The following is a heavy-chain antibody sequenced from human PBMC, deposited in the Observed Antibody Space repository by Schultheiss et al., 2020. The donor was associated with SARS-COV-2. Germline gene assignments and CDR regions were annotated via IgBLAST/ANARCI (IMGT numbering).Heavy chain of an antibody. J-gene: IGHJ4*02. CDR2: ISWNSGSI. V-gene: IGHV3-23*01. D-gene: IGHD5-18*01. CDR3: ARGLWDTAMVSSYFDY. Sequence: GGSLRLSCTASGFTFSSYAMSWVRQAPGKGLEWVSGISWNSGSIGYADSVKGRFIISRDNSKNTLYLQMNSLRAEDTAVYYCARGLWDTAMVSSYFDYWGQGTLVTVSS. CDR1: GFTFSSYA.